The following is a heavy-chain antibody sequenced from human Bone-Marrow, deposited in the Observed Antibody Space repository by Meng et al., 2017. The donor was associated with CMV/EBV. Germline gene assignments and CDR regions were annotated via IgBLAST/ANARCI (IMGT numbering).Heavy chain of an antibody. CDR3: ARSGFRYREGLGLYYFDY. V-gene: IGHV4-59*01. D-gene: IGHD2-15*01. CDR1: GGSFSGYY. CDR2: IYYSGST. J-gene: IGHJ4*02. Sequence: SETLSLTCAVYGGSFSGYYWSWIRQPPGKGLEWIGYIYYSGSTNYNPSLKSRVTISVDTSKNQFSLKLSSVTAADTAVYYCARSGFRYREGLGLYYFDYWGQGTLVTVSS.